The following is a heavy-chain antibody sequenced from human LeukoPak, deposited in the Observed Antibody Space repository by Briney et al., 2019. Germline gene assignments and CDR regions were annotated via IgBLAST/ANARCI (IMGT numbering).Heavy chain of an antibody. CDR3: ARGKSVVVAATPAYYYYMDV. V-gene: IGHV4-34*01. CDR2: INHSGST. CDR1: GGSFSGYY. J-gene: IGHJ6*03. D-gene: IGHD2-15*01. Sequence: SETLSLTCAVYGGSFSGYYWGWMRQPPGKGLEWIGEINHSGSTNYNPSLKSRVTISVDTSKNQFSLKLSSVTAADTAVYYCARGKSVVVAATPAYYYYMDVWGKGTTVTVSS.